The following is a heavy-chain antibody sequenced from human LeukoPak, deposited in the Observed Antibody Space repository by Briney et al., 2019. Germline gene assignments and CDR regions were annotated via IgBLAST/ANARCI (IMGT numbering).Heavy chain of an antibody. CDR3: ACRRGGSSWTDN. CDR1: EFSISPYW. J-gene: IGHJ4*02. V-gene: IGHV3-7*02. Sequence: GGSLRLSCVASEFSISPYWMIWGRQAPGKGLEWVANIRPDGGETWYVDSVRGRFTISRDNAKNSLYLQMNSLKVEDTAVYYCACRRGGSSWTDNWGQGTLVTVSS. D-gene: IGHD6-13*01. CDR2: IRPDGGET.